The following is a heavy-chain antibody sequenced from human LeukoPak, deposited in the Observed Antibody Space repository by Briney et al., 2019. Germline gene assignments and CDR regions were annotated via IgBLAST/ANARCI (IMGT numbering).Heavy chain of an antibody. CDR2: MSPNNGNA. CDR3: TRGDY. J-gene: IGHJ4*02. CDR1: GYTFTTYG. V-gene: IGHV1-8*02. Sequence: ASVEVSCKASGYTFTTYGISWVRQASGQGLEWVGWMSPNNGNAGYAQKLQGRVTLTRDTSITTAYMELSSLKSEDTAVYYCTRGDYWGQGTPVTVSS.